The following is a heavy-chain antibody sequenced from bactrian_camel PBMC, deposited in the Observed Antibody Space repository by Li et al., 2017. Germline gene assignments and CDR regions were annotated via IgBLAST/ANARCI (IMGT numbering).Heavy chain of an antibody. CDR1: GFLFNRYD. D-gene: IGHD5*01. J-gene: IGHJ4*01. CDR3: AADPADAVVMISTTPVPCTPAGRVAY. Sequence: DVQLVESGGGLVQPGGSLRLSCATSGFLFNRYDMTWVRQAPGKGLEWVSSIYSGGGSTYYADSVKGRFTISRDNAKNTVYLHMDSLKPEDTAAYYCAADPADAVVMISTTPVPCTPAGRVAYWGQGTQVTVS. V-gene: IGHV3S40*01. CDR2: IYSGGGST.